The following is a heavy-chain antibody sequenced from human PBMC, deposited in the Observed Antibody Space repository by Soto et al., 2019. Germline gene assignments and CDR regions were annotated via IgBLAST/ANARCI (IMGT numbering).Heavy chain of an antibody. CDR1: GAALNSGSYY. J-gene: IGHJ5*02. CDR3: ARLRIATNNYKWFDP. V-gene: IGHV4-31*03. Sequence: SETLSLTCSVSGAALNSGSYYWSWIRQVPGKGLEWIGHRCVTGAVDYNPSLRDRTTTSQDTSDRQFSLNLRLVAAAATAVYYCARLRIATNNYKWFDPWGQGTLVTVSS. D-gene: IGHD2-21*01. CDR2: RCVTGAV.